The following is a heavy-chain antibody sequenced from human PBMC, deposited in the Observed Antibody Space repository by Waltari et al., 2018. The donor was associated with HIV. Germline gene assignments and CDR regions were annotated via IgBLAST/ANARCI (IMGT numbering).Heavy chain of an antibody. D-gene: IGHD2-8*01. CDR3: AREGFCSNGVCSHYYGMDV. V-gene: IGHV3-21*01. Sequence: AASGFTFSSYSMNWVRQAPGKGLEWVSSISTSSRYIYYADSLKGRFTISRDNAKNSLYLQMNSLRAEDTAVYYCAREGFCSNGVCSHYYGMDVWAKGPRSPSP. CDR1: GFTFSSYS. J-gene: IGHJ6*02. CDR2: ISTSSRYI.